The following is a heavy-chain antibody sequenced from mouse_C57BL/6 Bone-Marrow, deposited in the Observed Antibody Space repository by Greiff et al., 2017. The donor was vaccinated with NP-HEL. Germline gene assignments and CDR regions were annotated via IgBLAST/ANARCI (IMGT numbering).Heavy chain of an antibody. CDR3: ARDYYGNYEGFAY. V-gene: IGHV1-69*01. Sequence: QVQLQQPGAELVMPGASVKLSCKASGYTFTSYWMHWVKQRPGQGLEWIGEIDPSDSYTNYNQKFKGKSTLTVDKSSSTAYMQLSSLTSEDSAVYYCARDYYGNYEGFAYWGQGTLVTVSA. CDR2: IDPSDSYT. D-gene: IGHD2-1*01. J-gene: IGHJ3*01. CDR1: GYTFTSYW.